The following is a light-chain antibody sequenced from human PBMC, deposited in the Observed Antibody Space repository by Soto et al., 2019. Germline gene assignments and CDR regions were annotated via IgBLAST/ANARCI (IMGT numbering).Light chain of an antibody. J-gene: IGLJ3*02. CDR2: DVT. CDR1: SSDVGAYDF. Sequence: QSALTQPASVSGSPGQSITISCTGTSSDVGAYDFVSWYQHSPGKAPKLVTFDVTHRPPGISDRFSGSKSANTASLTISGLQAADEADYYCISYIPSTTTHWVFGGGTKLTVL. CDR3: ISYIPSTTTHWV. V-gene: IGLV2-14*01.